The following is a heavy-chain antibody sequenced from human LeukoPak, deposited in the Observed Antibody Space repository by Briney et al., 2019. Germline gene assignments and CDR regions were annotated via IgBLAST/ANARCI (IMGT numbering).Heavy chain of an antibody. V-gene: IGHV3-48*01. J-gene: IGHJ2*01. CDR2: ISSSSSTM. Sequence: PGGSLRLSCAASGFTFSSYSMNWVRQAPGKGLEWVSYISSSSSTMYYADSVKGRFTISRDNSKNTLYLQMNSLRAEDTAVYYCAKDCTVTTDWYFDLWGRGTLVTVSS. D-gene: IGHD4-17*01. CDR3: AKDCTVTTDWYFDL. CDR1: GFTFSSYS.